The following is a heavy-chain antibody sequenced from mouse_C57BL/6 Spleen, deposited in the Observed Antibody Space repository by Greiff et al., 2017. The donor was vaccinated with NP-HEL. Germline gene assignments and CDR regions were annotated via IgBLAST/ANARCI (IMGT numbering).Heavy chain of an antibody. D-gene: IGHD2-12*01. CDR3: ARSELLPYYFDY. V-gene: IGHV1-64*01. Sequence: QVQLQQPGAELVKPGASVKLSCKASGYTFTSYWMHWVKQRPGQGLEWIGMIHPNSGSTNYNEKFKSKATLTVDESSSTAYMQLSSLTSEDSAVYYCARSELLPYYFDYWGQGTTLTVSS. CDR1: GYTFTSYW. J-gene: IGHJ2*01. CDR2: IHPNSGST.